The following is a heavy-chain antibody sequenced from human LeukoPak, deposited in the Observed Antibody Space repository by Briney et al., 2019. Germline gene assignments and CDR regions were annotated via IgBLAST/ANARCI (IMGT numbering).Heavy chain of an antibody. CDR1: GITFSDYA. CDR3: PKEPRYCNSWAPLDY. Sequence: GGSLRLSCAASGITFSDYAMTWVPQAPGKGLECVSSINGSGQRTFYADSVKGRFTISRDDSKNPLYPQMNSPRAQDTPVYYCPKEPRYCNSWAPLDYWGQGTLVTVSS. J-gene: IGHJ4*02. D-gene: IGHD6-13*01. CDR2: INGSGQRT. V-gene: IGHV3-23*01.